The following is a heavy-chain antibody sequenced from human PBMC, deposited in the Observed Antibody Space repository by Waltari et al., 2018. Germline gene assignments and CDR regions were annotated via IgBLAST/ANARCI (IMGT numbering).Heavy chain of an antibody. CDR3: ARRTANTRFDP. J-gene: IGHJ5*02. D-gene: IGHD5-18*01. CDR2: IRAYNGKT. Sequence: QVHLEQSGAELKKPGASVKVSCKASGYTFTTYSITWVRQAPGQGLEWMGWIRAYNGKTNYAQKVQGRVTMTTDTSTNTAYMELKSLRSDDTAMYYCARRTANTRFDPWGQGSLVTVSS. V-gene: IGHV1-18*04. CDR1: GYTFTTYS.